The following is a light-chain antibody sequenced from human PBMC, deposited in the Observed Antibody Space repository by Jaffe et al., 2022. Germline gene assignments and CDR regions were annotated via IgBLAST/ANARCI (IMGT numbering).Light chain of an antibody. CDR1: QGISSY. Sequence: AIRMTQSPSSLSASTGDRVTITCRASQGISSYLAWYQQKPGKAPKLLIYAASTLQSGVPSRFSGSGSGTDFTLTISCLQSEDFATYYCQQYYSYETFGQGTKVEIK. CDR2: AAS. CDR3: QQYYSYET. V-gene: IGKV1-8*01. J-gene: IGKJ1*01.